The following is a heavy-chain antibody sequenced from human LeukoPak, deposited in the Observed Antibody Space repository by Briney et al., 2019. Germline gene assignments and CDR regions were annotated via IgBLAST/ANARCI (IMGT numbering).Heavy chain of an antibody. CDR3: AKKRIIMIRGAPFDP. Sequence: SETLSLTCVVSGGALTGFYWSWIRQSPVRGLEWIGEINPSGSTIYNPSLKSRVNMSVDTTENSFSLKLSSVTAADTAIYFCAKKRIIMIRGAPFDPWGQGTPVAVSS. CDR1: GGALTGFY. V-gene: IGHV4-34*01. J-gene: IGHJ5*02. D-gene: IGHD3-10*01. CDR2: INPSGST.